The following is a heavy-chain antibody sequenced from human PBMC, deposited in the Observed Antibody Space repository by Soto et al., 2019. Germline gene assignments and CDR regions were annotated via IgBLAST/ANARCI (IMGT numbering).Heavy chain of an antibody. V-gene: IGHV4-31*03. J-gene: IGHJ6*02. CDR1: GGSISSGGYY. Sequence: SETLSLTCTVSGGSISSGGYYWSWIRQHPGKGLEWIGYIYYSGSTYYNPSLKSRVTISVDTSKNQFSLKLSSVTAADTAVYYCARASVCGGDCEGEGYYYGMDVWGQGTTVTVSS. D-gene: IGHD2-21*02. CDR3: ARASVCGGDCEGEGYYYGMDV. CDR2: IYYSGST.